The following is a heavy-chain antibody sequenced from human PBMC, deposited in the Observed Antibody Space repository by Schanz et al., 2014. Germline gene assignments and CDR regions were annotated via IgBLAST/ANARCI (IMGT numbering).Heavy chain of an antibody. J-gene: IGHJ5*02. D-gene: IGHD2-2*01. CDR1: GITFSSHS. CDR3: ARAGYDADNWFDP. V-gene: IGHV3-7*02. Sequence: EVHLVESGGGLVQPGGSLRLSCAASGITFSSHSFNWVRQAPGKGLEWVANIKEDGSVKDYVDSVKGRFTISRDNAKNSLFLQMNSLRAEDTAVYYCARAGYDADNWFDPWGQGTLVTVSS. CDR2: IKEDGSVK.